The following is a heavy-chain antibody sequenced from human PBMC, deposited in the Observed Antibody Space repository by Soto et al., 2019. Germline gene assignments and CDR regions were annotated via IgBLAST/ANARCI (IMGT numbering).Heavy chain of an antibody. CDR2: ISSSSSYI. J-gene: IGHJ4*02. Sequence: GGSLRLSCAASGFTFSSYSMNWVRQAPGKGLEWVSSISSSSSYIYYADSVKGRFTISRDNAKNSLYLQMNSLRAEDTAVYYCARLRYYDFWSGYSGYYLDYWGQGTLVTVS. V-gene: IGHV3-21*01. CDR1: GFTFSSYS. CDR3: ARLRYYDFWSGYSGYYLDY. D-gene: IGHD3-3*01.